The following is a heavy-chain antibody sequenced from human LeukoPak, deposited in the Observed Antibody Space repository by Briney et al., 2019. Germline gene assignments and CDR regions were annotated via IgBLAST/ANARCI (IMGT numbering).Heavy chain of an antibody. CDR1: GGSINSYY. Sequence: PSEALSLTCTVSGGSINSYYWNWIRQPPGKGLELIGYIYYSGSPTYNPSLKSRVTISVDTSKNQFSLQLSSVTAADTAVYYCAGDVMSTALDAFDVWGQGTMVTVSS. J-gene: IGHJ3*01. CDR3: AGDVMSTALDAFDV. V-gene: IGHV4-59*01. D-gene: IGHD1-1*01. CDR2: IYYSGSP.